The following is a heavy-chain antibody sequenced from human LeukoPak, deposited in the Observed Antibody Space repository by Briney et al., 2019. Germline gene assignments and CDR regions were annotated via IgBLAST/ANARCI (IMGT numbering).Heavy chain of an antibody. CDR1: GYTFTSYD. D-gene: IGHD3-3*01. CDR3: ARGRDFWSGYYHWFDP. J-gene: IGHJ5*02. Sequence: GASVKVSCKASGYTFTSYDINWVRQATGQELEWMGWMNPNSGNTGYAQKFQGRVTMTRNTSISTAYMELSSLRSEDTAVYYCARGRDFWSGYYHWFDPWGQGTLVTVSS. V-gene: IGHV1-8*01. CDR2: MNPNSGNT.